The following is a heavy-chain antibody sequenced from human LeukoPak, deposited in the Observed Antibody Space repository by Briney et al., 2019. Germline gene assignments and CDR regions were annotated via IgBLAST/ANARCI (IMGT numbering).Heavy chain of an antibody. J-gene: IGHJ4*02. V-gene: IGHV4-4*07. CDR3: ARQIASAGTAGFDF. CDR2: IYSTGST. D-gene: IGHD6-13*01. CDR1: GGSISSYY. Sequence: SETLSLTCTVSGGSISSYYWSWIRQPAGKGLEWIGRIYSTGSTNYNPSLKSRVTMSVDTSKNQFSLSLRSVTAADTAVYCCARQIASAGTAGFDFWGQGALVTVSS.